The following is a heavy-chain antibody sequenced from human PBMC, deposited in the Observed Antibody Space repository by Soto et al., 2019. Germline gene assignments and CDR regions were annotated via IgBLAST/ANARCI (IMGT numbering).Heavy chain of an antibody. D-gene: IGHD3-16*02. CDR1: GFTFSRNT. CDR2: ITSSGSYV. CDR3: VNDEGIEAMDV. V-gene: IGHV3-21*01. J-gene: IGHJ6*02. Sequence: EVQLVESGGGLVKPGGSLRLSCVTSGFTFSRNTMNWVRQAPGKGLEWVASITSSGSYVYYADSVKGRFSASRDNAKNLLSLQMDSLRPDDTAIDFFVNDEGIEAMDVWRQGTTVTVSS.